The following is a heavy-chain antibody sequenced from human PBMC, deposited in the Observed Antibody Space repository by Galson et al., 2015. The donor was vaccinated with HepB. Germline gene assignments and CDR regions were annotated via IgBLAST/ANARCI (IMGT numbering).Heavy chain of an antibody. Sequence: SLRLSCAVSGFGFDSYDMTWVRQAPGKGLEWVSSISTGSSYIYYADPVKGRFITSRDGAKNSLYLQMNSLRAEDTAVYYCAREKYYYGSGTNFDYWGQGTLVTVSS. J-gene: IGHJ4*02. D-gene: IGHD3-10*01. CDR1: GFGFDSYD. CDR3: AREKYYYGSGTNFDY. CDR2: ISTGSSYI. V-gene: IGHV3-21*01.